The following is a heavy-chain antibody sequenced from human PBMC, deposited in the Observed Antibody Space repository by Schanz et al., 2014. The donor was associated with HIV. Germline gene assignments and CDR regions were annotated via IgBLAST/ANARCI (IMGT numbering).Heavy chain of an antibody. CDR3: TTRIILSWELLGAVDY. Sequence: EVQLVESGGGFVKPGGSLTLSCAASGFTFSKPWMSWVRQAPGKGLEWVGRIRSKADGGTTEYAAPVKGRFTISRDDSKNTVFLQMNSLKIEDTAVYYCTTRIILSWELLGAVDYWGQGTLVTVSS. CDR1: GFTFSKPW. D-gene: IGHD2-21*01. J-gene: IGHJ4*02. CDR2: IRSKADGGTT. V-gene: IGHV3-15*01.